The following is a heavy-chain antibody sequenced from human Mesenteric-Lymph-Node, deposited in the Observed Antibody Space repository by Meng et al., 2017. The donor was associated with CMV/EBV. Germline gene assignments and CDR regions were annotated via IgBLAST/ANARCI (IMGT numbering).Heavy chain of an antibody. Sequence: GESLKISCAASGFTFDDYTMHWVRQAPGKGLEWVSLISWDGGSTYYADSVKGRFTISRDNSKNTLYLQMNSLRAEDTAVYYCAKDWLRWELLGWFDPWGQGTLVTVSS. CDR3: AKDWLRWELLGWFDP. CDR2: ISWDGGST. J-gene: IGHJ5*02. CDR1: GFTFDDYT. D-gene: IGHD1-26*01. V-gene: IGHV3-43*01.